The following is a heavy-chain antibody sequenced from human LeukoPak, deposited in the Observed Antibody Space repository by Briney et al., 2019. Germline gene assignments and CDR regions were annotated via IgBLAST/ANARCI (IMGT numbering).Heavy chain of an antibody. V-gene: IGHV4-30-4*01. J-gene: IGHJ6*02. Sequence: PSETLSLTCTVSGGSISSGDYYWSWIRQPPGKGLEWIGYIYYSGSTYYNPSLKSRVTISVDTSKNQFSLKLSSVTAADTAVYYCARESRGSGSYYPAGYYYYYGMDVWGQGTTVTVS. CDR2: IYYSGST. CDR1: GGSISSGDYY. CDR3: ARESRGSGSYYPAGYYYYYGMDV. D-gene: IGHD3-10*01.